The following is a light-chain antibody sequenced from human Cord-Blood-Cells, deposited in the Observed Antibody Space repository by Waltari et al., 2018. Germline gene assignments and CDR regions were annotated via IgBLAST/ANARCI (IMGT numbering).Light chain of an antibody. CDR1: QSISSY. Sequence: DIQMTQSPSYLSASVGARVTITFRASQSISSYLNWYQQKPGEAPKLLIYAASSLQSGVPSRFSGSGSGTDFTLTISSLQPEDFATYYCQQSYSTPFTFGPGTKVDIK. V-gene: IGKV1-39*01. CDR3: QQSYSTPFT. J-gene: IGKJ3*01. CDR2: AAS.